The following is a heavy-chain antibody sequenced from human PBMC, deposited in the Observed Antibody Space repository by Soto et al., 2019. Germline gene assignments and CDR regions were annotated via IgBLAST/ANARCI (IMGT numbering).Heavy chain of an antibody. J-gene: IGHJ4*02. CDR3: AKLPGEYGVVISGFDY. CDR1: GFTFSSYA. Sequence: PGGCLRLPCAASGFTFSSYAMSWVRQAPGKGLEWVSAISGSGGSTYYADSVKGRFTISRDNSKNTLYLQMNSLRAEDTAVYYCAKLPGEYGVVISGFDYWGQGTLVTVSS. D-gene: IGHD3-3*01. V-gene: IGHV3-23*01. CDR2: ISGSGGST.